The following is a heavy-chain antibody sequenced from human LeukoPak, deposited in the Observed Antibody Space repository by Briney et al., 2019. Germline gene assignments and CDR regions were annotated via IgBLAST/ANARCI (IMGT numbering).Heavy chain of an antibody. D-gene: IGHD2-2*01. V-gene: IGHV3-15*05. J-gene: IGHJ3*02. CDR2: IKSKTDGETT. CDR3: ARERYCSSSSCPGALYI. Sequence: GGSLRLSCVASGLSLNYDWMSWVRQAPGKGLEWVGRIKSKTDGETTGYAAPVKGRFTISRDDSKNTLYLQMNSLETEDTAVYHCARERYCSSSSCPGALYIWGQGTEVTVSS. CDR1: GLSLNYDW.